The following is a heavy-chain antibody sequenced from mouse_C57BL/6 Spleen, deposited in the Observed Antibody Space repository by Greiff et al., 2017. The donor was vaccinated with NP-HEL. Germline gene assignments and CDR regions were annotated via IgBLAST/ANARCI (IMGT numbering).Heavy chain of an antibody. CDR1: GFTFSDYY. D-gene: IGHD1-1*01. Sequence: EVNLVESEGGLVQPGSSMKLSCTASGFTFSDYYMAWVRQVPEKGLEWVANINYDGSSTYYLDSLKSRFIISRDNAKNILYLQMSSLKSEDTATYYCARYYYGLYAMDYWGQGTSVTVSS. J-gene: IGHJ4*01. V-gene: IGHV5-16*01. CDR3: ARYYYGLYAMDY. CDR2: INYDGSST.